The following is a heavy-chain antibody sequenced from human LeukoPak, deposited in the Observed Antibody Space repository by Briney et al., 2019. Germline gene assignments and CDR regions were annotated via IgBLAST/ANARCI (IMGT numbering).Heavy chain of an antibody. CDR2: IYYSGST. J-gene: IGHJ4*02. V-gene: IGHV4-61*05. CDR1: GDSTSSSNYY. D-gene: IGHD4-11*01. CDR3: ARGETTTPFDY. Sequence: SETLSLTCAVSGDSTSSSNYYWGWIRQPPGKGQEWIGYIYYSGSTNYNPSLRSRVTISVDTSKNQVSLKLSSVTAADTALYYCARGETTTPFDYWGQGTLVTVSS.